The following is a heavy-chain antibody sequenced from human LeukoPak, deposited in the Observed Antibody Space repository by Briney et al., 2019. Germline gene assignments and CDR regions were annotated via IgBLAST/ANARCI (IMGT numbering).Heavy chain of an antibody. J-gene: IGHJ6*03. Sequence: PGGSLRLSCVASGLTFSDYWRTWVRQTPGKGLEWVASIKYDGSEKQYADSVKGRFTISRDNAKNSMYLQMNSLRAEDTAVYYCARDFRLAPLYFYQNMDVWGQGTTVTVSS. V-gene: IGHV3-7*01. CDR3: ARDFRLAPLYFYQNMDV. CDR1: GLTFSDYW. CDR2: IKYDGSEK. D-gene: IGHD6-19*01.